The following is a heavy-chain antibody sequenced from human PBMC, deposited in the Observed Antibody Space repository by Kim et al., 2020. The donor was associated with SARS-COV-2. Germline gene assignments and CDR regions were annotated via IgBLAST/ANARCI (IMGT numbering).Heavy chain of an antibody. D-gene: IGHD6-19*01. CDR2: IYHSGST. V-gene: IGHV4-4*02. Sequence: SETLSLTCAVSGGSISSSNWWSWVRQPPGKGLEWIGEIYHSGSTNFNPSLKSRVTISVDKSKNQVSLKLSSVTAADPAVDYLATVRRGIAVAGDYYYYG. CDR1: GGSISSSNW. J-gene: IGHJ6*01. CDR3: ATVRRGIAVAGDYYYYG.